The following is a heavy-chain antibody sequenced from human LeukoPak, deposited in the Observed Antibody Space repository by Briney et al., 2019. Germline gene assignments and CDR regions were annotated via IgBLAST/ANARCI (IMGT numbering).Heavy chain of an antibody. D-gene: IGHD5-12*01. CDR3: AREVGMATKGAFDI. V-gene: IGHV1-69*04. CDR1: GGTFSSYA. Sequence: ASVKVSCKASGGTFSSYAISWVRPAPGQGLEWMGRIIPILGIANYAQKFQGRVTITADKSTSTAYMELSSLRSEDTAVYYCAREVGMATKGAFDIWGQGTMVTVSS. CDR2: IIPILGIA. J-gene: IGHJ3*02.